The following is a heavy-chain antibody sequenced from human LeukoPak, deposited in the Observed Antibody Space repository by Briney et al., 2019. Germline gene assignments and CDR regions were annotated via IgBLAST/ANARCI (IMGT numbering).Heavy chain of an antibody. V-gene: IGHV4-4*07. CDR2: IYASGST. D-gene: IGHD6-19*01. Sequence: SETLSLTCTVSGGSISSYYWSWIRQPAGKGLEWIGRIYASGSTNYNPSLKSRVTMSVDTSKNQFSLKLSSVTAADTAVYYCARGSAVAGTFDYWGQGTLVTVSS. CDR3: ARGSAVAGTFDY. J-gene: IGHJ4*02. CDR1: GGSISSYY.